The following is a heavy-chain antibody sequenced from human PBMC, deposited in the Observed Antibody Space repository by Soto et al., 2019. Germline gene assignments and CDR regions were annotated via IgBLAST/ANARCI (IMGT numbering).Heavy chain of an antibody. CDR3: NTWGRIPSSSPFYYYGVDV. Sequence: GGYLGLSSTAPGLTFGGCAMRYFLHAPGNGLGRVDCIRRQGHGGPTENAASVKGRFNISRDDSKSIAYLQMNSLKTEDTAVYYCNTWGRIPSSSPFYYYGVDVWGQGTPV. CDR2: IRRQGHGGPT. D-gene: IGHD2-2*01. V-gene: IGHV3-49*03. J-gene: IGHJ6*02. CDR1: GLTFGGCA.